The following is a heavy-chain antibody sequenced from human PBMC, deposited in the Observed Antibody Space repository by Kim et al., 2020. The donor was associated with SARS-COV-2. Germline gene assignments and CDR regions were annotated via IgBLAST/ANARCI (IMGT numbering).Heavy chain of an antibody. Sequence: YADSVKGRFTISRDNAKNSLYLQMNSLRAEDTAVYYCARTFYSSSWSFDYWGQGTLVTVSS. CDR3: ARTFYSSSWSFDY. D-gene: IGHD6-13*01. V-gene: IGHV3-21*01. J-gene: IGHJ4*02.